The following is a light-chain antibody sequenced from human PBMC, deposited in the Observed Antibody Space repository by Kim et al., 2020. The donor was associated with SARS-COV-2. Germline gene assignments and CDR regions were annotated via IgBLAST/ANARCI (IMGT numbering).Light chain of an antibody. CDR2: RDN. J-gene: IGLJ3*02. CDR3: QVWDNSTAV. Sequence: SYELTQPPAMSVALGQTAKITCGGDNIGSKNVHWYQQKAGQAPVLVIYRDNNRPSGIPERFTGSNSGTTATLTISRAQAGDEADYFCQVWDNSTAVFGGGTKLTVL. V-gene: IGLV3-9*01. CDR1: NIGSKN.